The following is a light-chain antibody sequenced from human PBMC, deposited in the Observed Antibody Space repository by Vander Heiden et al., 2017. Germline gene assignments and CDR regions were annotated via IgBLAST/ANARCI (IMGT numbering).Light chain of an antibody. CDR2: EVT. CDR1: SSDVGTYNY. V-gene: IGLV2-8*01. CDR3: SAEPGINTSV. Sequence: QSALTQPPSASGSPGQSVTFSCTGTSSDVGTYNYVSWSQQHPGKAPKLMIYEVTKRVSRSPDRFAVSWYGNTAARTLFVLQDEDVADYYASAEPGINTSVVGTGTKVTVL. J-gene: IGLJ1*01.